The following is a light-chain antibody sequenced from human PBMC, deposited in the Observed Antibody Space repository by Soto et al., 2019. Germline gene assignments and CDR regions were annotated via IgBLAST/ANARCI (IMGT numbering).Light chain of an antibody. CDR2: EGS. CDR3: CSYAGNRTFV. J-gene: IGLJ2*01. V-gene: IGLV2-23*03. CDR1: SSDFGIFDL. Sequence: QSALTQPASVSGSPGQSITISCTATSSDFGIFDLVSWYQQYPGKAPKVLIFEGSKRPSGVSDRFSGSTSGNTASLTISGLQAEDEADYHCCSYAGNRTFVFGGGTKLTVL.